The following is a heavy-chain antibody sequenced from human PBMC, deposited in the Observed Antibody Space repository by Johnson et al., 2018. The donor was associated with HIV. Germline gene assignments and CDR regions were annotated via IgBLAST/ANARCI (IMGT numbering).Heavy chain of an antibody. Sequence: QVHLVESGGGLVQPGGTLRLSCVVSGFTFRNYWMEWVRQAPGKGLVWVAFIRYDGSSKNCAKSVKGRFTISRDNSNNTLYLRMNSLRPEDTAMYYCAKDGLRLGVVSAFDIWGQGTMVTVSS. CDR3: AKDGLRLGVVSAFDI. D-gene: IGHD3-3*01. J-gene: IGHJ3*02. CDR1: GFTFRNYW. CDR2: IRYDGSSK. V-gene: IGHV3-30*02.